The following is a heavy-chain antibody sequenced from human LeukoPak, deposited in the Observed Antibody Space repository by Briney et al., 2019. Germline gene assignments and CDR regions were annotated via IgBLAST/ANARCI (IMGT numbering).Heavy chain of an antibody. CDR2: VFPGDSNI. Sequence: GESLKISCLGSGYTFSHYWIAWVRQMPGKGLEWMGLVFPGDSNIRYSPSFQGLVTISADKSISTAYLQWSSLKASDTAMYYCARHLMITDPYIDYWGQGTLVTVSS. J-gene: IGHJ4*02. D-gene: IGHD3-10*01. CDR1: GYTFSHYW. V-gene: IGHV5-51*01. CDR3: ARHLMITDPYIDY.